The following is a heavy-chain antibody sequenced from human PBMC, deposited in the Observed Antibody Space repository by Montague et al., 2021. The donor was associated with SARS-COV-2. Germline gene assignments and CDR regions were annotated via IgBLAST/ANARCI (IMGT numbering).Heavy chain of an antibody. CDR1: GGSVTSRTYY. V-gene: IGHV4-39*01. CDR3: ARHGPALWVGGWYFDL. CDR2: IYYTGST. D-gene: IGHD3-10*01. J-gene: IGHJ2*01. Sequence: SETLSLTCSVSGGSVTSRTYYWGWIRQPPGKGLVWIGSIYYTGSTYYNPSLKSRVTISIDTSKNHFPLRLTSVTAADTAVYYCARHGPALWVGGWYFDLWGRGTLVTVSS.